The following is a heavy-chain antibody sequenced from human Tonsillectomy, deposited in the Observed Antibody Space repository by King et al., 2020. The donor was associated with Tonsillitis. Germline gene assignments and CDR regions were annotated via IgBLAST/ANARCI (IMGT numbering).Heavy chain of an antibody. CDR2: ISYDGSNK. J-gene: IGHJ2*01. D-gene: IGHD1-26*01. Sequence: HVQLVESGGGVVQPGRSLRLSCAASGFTFSSYGMHWVRQAPGKGLEWVAVISYDGSNKYYADSVKGRFTISRDNSKNTLYLQMNSLRAEDTAVYYCAKGPSGLYWYFDLWGRGTLVTVSS. CDR3: AKGPSGLYWYFDL. CDR1: GFTFSSYG. V-gene: IGHV3-30*18.